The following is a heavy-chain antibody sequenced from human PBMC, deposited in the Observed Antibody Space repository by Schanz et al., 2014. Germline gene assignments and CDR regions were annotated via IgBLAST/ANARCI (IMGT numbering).Heavy chain of an antibody. CDR1: GGTFSSFG. Sequence: QVQLVQSGAEVKKPGASVKVSCKASGGTFSSFGINWVRQAPGQGLEWMGRIIPSLGLAKYEQKFQDKVTITADTSTTTAYMELSGLRSEDTAVYYCASSGAGYSSSWDFDYWGQGTLVNVSS. CDR3: ASSGAGYSSSWDFDY. D-gene: IGHD6-13*01. CDR2: IIPSLGLA. V-gene: IGHV1-69*04. J-gene: IGHJ4*02.